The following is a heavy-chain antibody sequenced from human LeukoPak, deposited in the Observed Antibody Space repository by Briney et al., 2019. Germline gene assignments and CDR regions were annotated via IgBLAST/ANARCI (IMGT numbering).Heavy chain of an antibody. CDR2: INHSGST. CDR1: GVSFSGYY. V-gene: IGHV4-34*01. CDR3: ARGAVGATSYFDY. Sequence: SETLSLTCAVYGVSFSGYYWSWIRQPPGKGLEWIGEINHSGSTNYNPSLKSRVTISVDTSKNQFSLKLSSVTAADTAVYYCARGAVGATSYFDYWGQGTLVIVSA. J-gene: IGHJ4*02. D-gene: IGHD1-26*01.